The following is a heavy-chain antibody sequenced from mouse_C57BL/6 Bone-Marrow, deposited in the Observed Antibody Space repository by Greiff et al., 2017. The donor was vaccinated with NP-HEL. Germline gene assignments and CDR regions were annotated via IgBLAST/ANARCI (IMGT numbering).Heavy chain of an antibody. CDR3: TRPGSYFDY. J-gene: IGHJ2*01. CDR1: GYTFTDYE. Sequence: QVHVKQSGAELVRPGASVTLSCKASGYTFTDYEMHWVKQTPVHGLEWIGAIDPETGGTAYNQKFKGKAILTADKSSSTAYMELRSLTSEDSAVYYCTRPGSYFDYWGQGTTLTVSS. CDR2: IDPETGGT. V-gene: IGHV1-15*01.